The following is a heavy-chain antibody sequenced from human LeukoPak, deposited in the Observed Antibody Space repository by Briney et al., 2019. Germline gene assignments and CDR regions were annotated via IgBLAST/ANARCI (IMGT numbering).Heavy chain of an antibody. V-gene: IGHV4-38-2*01. CDR1: GFTFSNYA. CDR2: IYYSGST. CDR3: AKYSYRYYFAY. J-gene: IGHJ4*02. D-gene: IGHD5-18*01. Sequence: GSLRLSCAASGFTFSNYAMNWVRQAPGKGLEWIGSIYYSGSTYYNPSLKSRVTISVDTSKNQFSLKLSSVTAADTAVYYCAKYSYRYYFAYWGQGPLVTVSS.